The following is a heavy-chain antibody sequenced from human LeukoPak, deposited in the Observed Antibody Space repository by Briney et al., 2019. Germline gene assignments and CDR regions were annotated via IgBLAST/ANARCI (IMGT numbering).Heavy chain of an antibody. J-gene: IGHJ4*02. V-gene: IGHV4-39*07. CDR2: IYHSGST. D-gene: IGHD3-10*01. CDR3: ARGAGRSGSFTRPDY. Sequence: SQTLSLTCTVSGGSISSGSYYWSWIRQPPGKGLEWIGSIYHSGSTYYNPSLKSRVTTSVDTSKNQFSLKLSSVTAADTAVYYCARGAGRSGSFTRPDYWGQGTLVTVSS. CDR1: GGSISSGSYY.